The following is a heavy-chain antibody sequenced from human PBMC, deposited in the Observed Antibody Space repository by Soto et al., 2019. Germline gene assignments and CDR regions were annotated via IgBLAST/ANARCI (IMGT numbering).Heavy chain of an antibody. V-gene: IGHV3-23*01. CDR3: AKGYYDSSVSYYFDY. Sequence: PGGSLRLSCAASGFTFSSYAMSWVRQAPGKGLEWVSAISGSGGSTYYADSVKGRFTISRDNSKNTLYLQMNSLRAEDTAVYYCAKGYYDSSVSYYFDYWGQGTLVTVSS. CDR1: GFTFSSYA. J-gene: IGHJ4*02. CDR2: ISGSGGST. D-gene: IGHD3-22*01.